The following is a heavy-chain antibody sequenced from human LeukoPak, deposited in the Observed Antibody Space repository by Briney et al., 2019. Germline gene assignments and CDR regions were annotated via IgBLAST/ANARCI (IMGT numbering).Heavy chain of an antibody. CDR3: ARATLSTLGDDY. CDR1: GYLFTRYY. Sequence: ASVKVSCKASGYLFTRYYMHWVRQAPGQGLEWMGIINPSDGSTNYAQKFQGRVTMTRDTSTSTVYMELSSLRSEDTSVYYCARATLSTLGDDYWGQGTLVTVSS. CDR2: INPSDGST. V-gene: IGHV1-46*01. J-gene: IGHJ4*02. D-gene: IGHD4-11*01.